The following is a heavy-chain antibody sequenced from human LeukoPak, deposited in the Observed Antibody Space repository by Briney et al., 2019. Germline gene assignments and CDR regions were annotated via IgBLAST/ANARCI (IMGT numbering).Heavy chain of an antibody. D-gene: IGHD4-23*01. V-gene: IGHV4-39*07. CDR2: IYYSGST. J-gene: IGHJ5*02. Sequence: SATLSLTCTVSGGSISSSSYYWGWIRQPPGKGLEWIGSIYYSGSTYYNPSLKSRVTISVDTSKNQFSLKLSSVTAADTAVYYCARDGNSTPGNWFDPWGQGTLVTVSS. CDR1: GGSISSSSYY. CDR3: ARDGNSTPGNWFDP.